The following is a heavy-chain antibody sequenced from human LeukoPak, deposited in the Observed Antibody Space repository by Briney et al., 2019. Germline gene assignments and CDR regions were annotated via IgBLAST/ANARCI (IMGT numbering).Heavy chain of an antibody. CDR3: ARESKGSSYFYYYMDV. V-gene: IGHV4-34*01. D-gene: IGHD3-3*01. Sequence: PSETLSLTCAVYGGSFSGYYWSWIRQPPGKGLEWIGEINHSGSTNYNPSLKSRVTISVDTSKNQFSLILNSVTDADTARYYCARESKGSSYFYYYMDVWGKGTTVTVSS. J-gene: IGHJ6*03. CDR1: GGSFSGYY. CDR2: INHSGST.